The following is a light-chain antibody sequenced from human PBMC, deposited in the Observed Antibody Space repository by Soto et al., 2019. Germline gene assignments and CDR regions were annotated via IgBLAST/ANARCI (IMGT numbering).Light chain of an antibody. Sequence: EIVMTQSPATLSVSPGERATLSCRASQSVRSNLAWYQQEPGQAPRLLIYGPSTRATGIPARFSGSGSGTEFTLTISSLQSEDVAVYYCQQYNTWPLTFGGGTKVEI. CDR3: QQYNTWPLT. J-gene: IGKJ4*01. V-gene: IGKV3-15*01. CDR1: QSVRSN. CDR2: GPS.